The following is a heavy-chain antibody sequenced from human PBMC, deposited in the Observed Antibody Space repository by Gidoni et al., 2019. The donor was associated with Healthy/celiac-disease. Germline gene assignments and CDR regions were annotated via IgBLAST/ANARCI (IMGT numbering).Heavy chain of an antibody. D-gene: IGHD6-13*01. V-gene: IGHV3-33*01. CDR2: IWYDGSNK. J-gene: IGHJ4*02. CDR1: GFTFSSYG. CDR3: ARWGSSSLDY. Sequence: QVQLVESGGGVVQPGRSLRLSCAASGFTFSSYGMHWVRQAPGKGLEWVVVIWYDGSNKYYADSVKGRFTISRDNSKNTLYLQMNSLRAEDTAVYYCARWGSSSLDYWGQGTLVTVSS.